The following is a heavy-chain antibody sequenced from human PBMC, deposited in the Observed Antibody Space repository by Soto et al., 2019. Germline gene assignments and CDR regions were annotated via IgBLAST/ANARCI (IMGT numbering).Heavy chain of an antibody. Sequence: GASVKVSCKASGGTFSSYAISWVRQAPGQGLEWMGGIIPIFGTANYAQKFQGRVTITADESTSTAYMELSSLRSEDTAVYYCARYYSGNLDRYYYYGMDVWRKGTTASLSP. CDR1: GGTFSSYA. V-gene: IGHV1-69*13. CDR2: IIPIFGTA. J-gene: IGHJ6*04. D-gene: IGHD4-4*01. CDR3: ARYYSGNLDRYYYYGMDV.